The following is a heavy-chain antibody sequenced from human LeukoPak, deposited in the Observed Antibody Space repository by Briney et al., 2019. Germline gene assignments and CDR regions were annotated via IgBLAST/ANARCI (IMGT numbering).Heavy chain of an antibody. CDR1: GFTVSSNY. Sequence: GGSLRLSCAASGFTVSSNYMSWVRQAPGKGLEWVSGINWNGVSTGYADSVKGRFTISRDNAKNSLYLQMNSLRAEDTALYYCARDRYYGSGSYSDYWGQGTLVTVSS. CDR2: INWNGVST. J-gene: IGHJ4*02. V-gene: IGHV3-20*04. CDR3: ARDRYYGSGSYSDY. D-gene: IGHD3-10*01.